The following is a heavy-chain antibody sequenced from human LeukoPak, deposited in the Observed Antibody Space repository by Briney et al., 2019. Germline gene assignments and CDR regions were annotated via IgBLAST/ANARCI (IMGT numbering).Heavy chain of an antibody. CDR2: IYYSGRT. V-gene: IGHV4-59*12. D-gene: IGHD5-18*01. CDR3: ARDRGEGGYSYENWFDP. J-gene: IGHJ5*02. CDR1: GGSISTYY. Sequence: SETLSLTCAVSGGSISTYYWTWIRQPPGKALEWIGYIYYSGRTSYNPSLKSRVTMSVDTSKNQFSLQLNSVTREDTAVYYCARDRGEGGYSYENWFDPWGQGTLVTVSS.